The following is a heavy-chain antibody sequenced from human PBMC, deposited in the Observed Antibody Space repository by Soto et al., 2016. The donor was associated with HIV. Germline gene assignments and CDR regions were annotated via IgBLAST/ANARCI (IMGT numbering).Heavy chain of an antibody. J-gene: IGHJ6*02. V-gene: IGHV1-69*01. CDR3: ARTCSGGSCYLAINYFDGMDV. Sequence: QVQLVQSGAEVKKPGSSVKVSCKASGGTFRKYAIIWVRQAPGQGLEWMGGIIPILGRANYAQKFQGRVTISADEPTSTAYMEVSSLTSEDTAVYFCARTCSGGSCYLAINYFDGMDVWGQGTTVTGLL. D-gene: IGHD2-15*01. CDR2: IIPILGRA. CDR1: GGTFRKYA.